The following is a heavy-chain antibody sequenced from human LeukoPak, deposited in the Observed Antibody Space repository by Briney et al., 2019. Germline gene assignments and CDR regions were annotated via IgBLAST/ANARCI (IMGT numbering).Heavy chain of an antibody. J-gene: IGHJ4*02. V-gene: IGHV1-24*01. CDR1: GYSLTELS. Sequence: ASLKVSCKVSGYSLTELSLHWVRQAPGKGLEWMGGFDPEDGETDYAQKFQGRVSMTEDTSTETAYMELSSLRSEDTAVYYCATGHLLNSSSGYYGDFWGQGTLVTVSS. D-gene: IGHD3-22*01. CDR2: FDPEDGET. CDR3: ATGHLLNSSSGYYGDF.